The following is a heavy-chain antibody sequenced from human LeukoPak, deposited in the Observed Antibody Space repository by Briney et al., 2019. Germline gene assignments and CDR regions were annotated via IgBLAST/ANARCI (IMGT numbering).Heavy chain of an antibody. CDR3: ARCITMVRGVIRPPDY. CDR1: GGSISSSSYY. V-gene: IGHV4-39*01. D-gene: IGHD3-10*01. CDR2: IYYGGST. J-gene: IGHJ4*02. Sequence: SETLSLTCAVSGGSISSSSYYWGWIRQPPGKGLEWTGSIYYGGSTFYNPSLKSRVTISVDTSKNQFSLKLTSVTAADTAVYYCARCITMVRGVIRPPDYWGQGTLVTVSS.